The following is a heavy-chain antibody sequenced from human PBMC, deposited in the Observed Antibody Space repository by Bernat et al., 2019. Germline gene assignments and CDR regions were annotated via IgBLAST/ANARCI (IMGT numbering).Heavy chain of an antibody. D-gene: IGHD2-8*02. CDR1: GFTFSGSA. J-gene: IGHJ4*02. CDR3: AKDRLCTGGVCYFDY. CDR2: IRSKANSYAT. V-gene: IGHV3-73*02. Sequence: EVQLVESGGGLVQPGGSLKLSCAASGFTFSGSAMHWVRQASGKGLEWVGRIRSKANSYATAYAASVKGRFTISRDNSKNTLYLQMNSLRAEDTAVYYCAKDRLCTGGVCYFDYWGQGTLVTVSS.